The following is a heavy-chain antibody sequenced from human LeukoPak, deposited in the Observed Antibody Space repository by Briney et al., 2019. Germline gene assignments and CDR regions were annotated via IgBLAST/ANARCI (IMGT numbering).Heavy chain of an antibody. CDR2: IRNKANGGTA. Sequence: GGSLRLSCTASGFTFRDCAMSWVRQAPGKGLKWVGFIRNKANGGTADYAASVKGRFTISRDDSKTIAYLQMNSLKTEDTAVYYCSRAYSTGWLGINDFWGQGALVTVSS. V-gene: IGHV3-49*04. J-gene: IGHJ4*02. CDR1: GFTFRDCA. D-gene: IGHD6-19*01. CDR3: SRAYSTGWLGINDF.